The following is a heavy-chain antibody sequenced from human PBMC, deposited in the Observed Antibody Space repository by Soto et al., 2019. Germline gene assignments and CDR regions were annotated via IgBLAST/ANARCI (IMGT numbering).Heavy chain of an antibody. J-gene: IGHJ6*02. CDR1: GFTFSSYA. Sequence: GGSLRLSCAASGFTFSSYAMSWVRQAPGKGLEWVSAISGSGGSTYYADSVKGRFTISRDNSKNTLYLQMNSLRAEDTAVYYCAKESVTSTINYYGMDVWGQGTTVTVS. V-gene: IGHV3-23*01. CDR3: AKESVTSTINYYGMDV. D-gene: IGHD4-4*01. CDR2: ISGSGGST.